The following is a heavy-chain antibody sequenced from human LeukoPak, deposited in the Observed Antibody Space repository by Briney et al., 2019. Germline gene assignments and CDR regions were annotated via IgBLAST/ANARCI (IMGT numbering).Heavy chain of an antibody. CDR3: ARESDYGDYVGDY. D-gene: IGHD4-17*01. V-gene: IGHV3-11*01. CDR2: ISSSGSTI. J-gene: IGHJ4*02. CDR1: GFTFSDYY. Sequence: GWSLRLSCAASGFTFSDYYMSWIRQAPGKGLEWVSYISSSGSTIYYADSVKGRFTISRDNAKNSLYLQMNSLRAEDTAVYYCARESDYGDYVGDYWGQGTLVTVSS.